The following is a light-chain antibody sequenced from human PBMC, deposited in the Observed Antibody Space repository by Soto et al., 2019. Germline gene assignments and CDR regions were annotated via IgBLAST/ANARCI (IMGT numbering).Light chain of an antibody. J-gene: IGLJ2*01. V-gene: IGLV2-14*01. Sequence: QSALTQPASVSGSPLQSITISFTGTTSDVGGYNYVSWYPQHPGKAPKLMIYDVSNRPSGVSNLFSGSKSGNTASLTISGLQAEDEADYYCSSYTRSSPVVFGGGTKLPVL. CDR3: SSYTRSSPVV. CDR2: DVS. CDR1: TSDVGGYNY.